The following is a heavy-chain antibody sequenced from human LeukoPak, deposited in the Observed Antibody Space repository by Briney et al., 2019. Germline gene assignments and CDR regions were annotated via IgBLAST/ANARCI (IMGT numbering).Heavy chain of an antibody. D-gene: IGHD3-3*01. J-gene: IGHJ6*03. Sequence: GGSLRLSCAASGLTFDTYWMSWVRQAPGKGLEWVANIKQDGSQQFYVDSVKGRFTISRDNSKNSLFLQMNSLRAEDTAVYYCARGQRAHVEWSNYMDVWGKGTTVIVSS. CDR3: ARGQRAHVEWSNYMDV. CDR1: GLTFDTYW. CDR2: IKQDGSQQ. V-gene: IGHV3-7*01.